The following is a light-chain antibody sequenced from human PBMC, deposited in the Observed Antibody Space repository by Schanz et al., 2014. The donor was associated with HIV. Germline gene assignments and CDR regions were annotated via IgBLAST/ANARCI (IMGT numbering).Light chain of an antibody. CDR3: QQYGSSSWT. CDR1: QSVSSN. V-gene: IGKV3-20*01. Sequence: EIVMTQSPATLSVSPGERATLSCRASQSVSSNLAWYQQKPGQAPTLLIHGASSRATDIPDRFSGSGSGTSFTLTISRLEPEDFAVYYCQQYGSSSWTFGQGTKVDLK. J-gene: IGKJ1*01. CDR2: GAS.